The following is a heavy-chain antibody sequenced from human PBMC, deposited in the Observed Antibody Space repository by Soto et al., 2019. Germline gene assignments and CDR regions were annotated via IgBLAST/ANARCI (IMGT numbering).Heavy chain of an antibody. Sequence: SETLSLTCTVSGGSISSGGYYWSWIRQYPGKGLEWIGYIYYSGSTYYNPSLKSRVTISVDTSKNQFSLKLSSVTAADTAVYYCARRLGYSSSSDSYFDYWGQGTLVTVSS. J-gene: IGHJ4*02. CDR2: IYYSGST. CDR3: ARRLGYSSSSDSYFDY. CDR1: GGSISSGGYY. D-gene: IGHD6-6*01. V-gene: IGHV4-31*03.